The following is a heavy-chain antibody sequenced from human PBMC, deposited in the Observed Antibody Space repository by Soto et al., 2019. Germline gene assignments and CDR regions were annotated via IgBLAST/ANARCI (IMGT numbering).Heavy chain of an antibody. CDR1: GYTFTSYA. Sequence: ASVKVSCKASGYTFTSYAMHWVRQAPGQRLEWMGWINAGNGNTKYSQKFQGRVTITRDTSASTAYMELSSLRSEDTAVYYCARLRDYYDSSGYYQIFDYWGQGTLVTSPQ. CDR2: INAGNGNT. V-gene: IGHV1-3*01. CDR3: ARLRDYYDSSGYYQIFDY. D-gene: IGHD3-22*01. J-gene: IGHJ4*02.